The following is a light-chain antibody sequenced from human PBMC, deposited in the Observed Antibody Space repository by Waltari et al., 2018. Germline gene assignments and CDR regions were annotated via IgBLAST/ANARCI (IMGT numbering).Light chain of an antibody. CDR3: QSYDKTLSAWV. CDR2: AXX. J-gene: IGLJ3*02. CDR1: TSNTGAGYD. V-gene: IGLV1-40*01. Sequence: QSVLTQPPSVSGAPGQRVTVSCTGSTSNTGAGYDVQWYQQFPGGVPKLVIYAXXNRPSGVPDRFSATKSGSSASLAITGLQAEDEADYYCQSYDKTLSAWVFGGGTRLTVL.